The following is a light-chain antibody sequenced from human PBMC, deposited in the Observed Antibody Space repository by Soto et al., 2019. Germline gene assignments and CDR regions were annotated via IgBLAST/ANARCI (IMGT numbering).Light chain of an antibody. CDR2: DAS. CDR1: QSVSSY. V-gene: IGKV3-11*01. CDR3: QQRSKWPLT. J-gene: IGKJ3*01. Sequence: EIVLTQSPATLSLSPGERATLSCRASQSVSSYLAWYQQKPGQAPRLLIYDASNRATGIPARFSGSGSGTDFTLTISSLEPEDFAVYYCQQRSKWPLTFRPGTKVDIK.